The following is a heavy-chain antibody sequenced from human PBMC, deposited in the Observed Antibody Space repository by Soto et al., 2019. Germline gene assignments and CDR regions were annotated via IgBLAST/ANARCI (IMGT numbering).Heavy chain of an antibody. J-gene: IGHJ6*01. CDR3: ARDTPKYYDFWSGYYTGPAYYYYGMDV. CDR2: INHSGST. CDR1: GGSFSGYY. V-gene: IGHV4-34*01. D-gene: IGHD3-3*01. Sequence: QVQLQQWGAGLLKPSETLSLTCAVYGGSFSGYYWSWIRQPPGKGLEWIGEINHSGSTNYNPSLKSRVTISVDTSKNQFSLKLSSVTAADTAVYYCARDTPKYYDFWSGYYTGPAYYYYGMDVW.